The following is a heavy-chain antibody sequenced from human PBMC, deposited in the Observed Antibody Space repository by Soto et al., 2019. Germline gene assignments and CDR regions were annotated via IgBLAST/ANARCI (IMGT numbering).Heavy chain of an antibody. Sequence: EVHLVESGGGLVQPGGSLRLSCAASGFTFGNAWMNWFRQAPGKGLEWVGRIKSKIHGGTTDYAAPVRGRFTISRDDSKNTLFLQMTSLKTEDAAVYYCTTVHFDVLTGSFDYWGQGTLVTVSS. J-gene: IGHJ4*02. V-gene: IGHV3-15*07. CDR3: TTVHFDVLTGSFDY. D-gene: IGHD3-9*01. CDR2: IKSKIHGGTT. CDR1: GFTFGNAW.